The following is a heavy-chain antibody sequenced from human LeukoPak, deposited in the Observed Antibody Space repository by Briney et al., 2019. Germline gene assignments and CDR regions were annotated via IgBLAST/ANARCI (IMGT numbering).Heavy chain of an antibody. CDR3: ARSLATSYYYMDV. D-gene: IGHD5-12*01. CDR1: GFTFSNYA. V-gene: IGHV3-30*04. J-gene: IGHJ6*03. CDR2: ISYDGSNK. Sequence: GGSLRLSCAASGFTFSNYAMHWVRQAPGKGLEWVAVISYDGSNKFYADSVKGRFTISRDNSKNTLHLQMNSLRAEDTAVYYCARSLATSYYYMDVWGKGTTVTGSS.